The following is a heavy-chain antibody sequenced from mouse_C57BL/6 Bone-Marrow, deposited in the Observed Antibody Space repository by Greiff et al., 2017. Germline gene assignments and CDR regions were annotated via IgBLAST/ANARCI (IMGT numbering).Heavy chain of an antibody. V-gene: IGHV1-81*01. Sequence: VQLQESGAELARPGASVKLSCKASGYTFTSYGISWVKQRTGQGLEWIGEIYPRSGNTYYNEKFKGTATLTADKSSSTAYMELRSLTSEDSAVYFGARSRGGYITTVVADYWGQGTTLTVSS. CDR2: IYPRSGNT. J-gene: IGHJ2*01. CDR3: ARSRGGYITTVVADY. CDR1: GYTFTSYG. D-gene: IGHD1-1*01.